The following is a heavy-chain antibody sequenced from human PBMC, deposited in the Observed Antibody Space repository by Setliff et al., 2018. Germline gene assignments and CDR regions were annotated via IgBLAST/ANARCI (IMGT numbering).Heavy chain of an antibody. V-gene: IGHV3-33*01. CDR3: VTDPPFSRWSFDS. CDR2: IWSDGNTT. CDR1: GFTFSTHA. J-gene: IGHJ4*02. Sequence: SLRLSCATSGFTFSTHAMHWARQAPGKGLDWVAMIWSDGNTTYYADSVKGRFTVSRDNSKNTLYLQMNSLRVEDTAVYYCVTDPPFSRWSFDSWGQGTLVTVSS. D-gene: IGHD2-15*01.